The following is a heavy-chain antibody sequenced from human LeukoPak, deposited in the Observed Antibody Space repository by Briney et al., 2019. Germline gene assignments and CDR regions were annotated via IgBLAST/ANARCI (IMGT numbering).Heavy chain of an antibody. V-gene: IGHV3-7*01. CDR3: ARDKIVGATTLDY. CDR1: GFTFSTYW. Sequence: GGSLRLSCAASGFTFSTYWMSWVRQAPGKGLKWVANMKQDGSEKYYVDSVMGRFTISRDNAKNSLYLQMNSLRAEDTAVYYCARDKIVGATTLDYWGQGTLVTVSS. J-gene: IGHJ4*02. D-gene: IGHD1-26*01. CDR2: MKQDGSEK.